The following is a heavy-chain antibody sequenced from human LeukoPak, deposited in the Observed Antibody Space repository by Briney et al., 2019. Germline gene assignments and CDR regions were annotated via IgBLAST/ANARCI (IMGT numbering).Heavy chain of an antibody. CDR3: APTVAGTGFDY. J-gene: IGHJ4*02. V-gene: IGHV1-18*01. D-gene: IGHD6-19*01. Sequence: ASVKVSCKASGYTFTSYGISWVRQAPGQGLEWMGWISAYNGNTNYAQKLQGRVTMTRDTSISTAYMELSRLRSDDTAVYYCAPTVAGTGFDYWGQGALVTVSS. CDR2: ISAYNGNT. CDR1: GYTFTSYG.